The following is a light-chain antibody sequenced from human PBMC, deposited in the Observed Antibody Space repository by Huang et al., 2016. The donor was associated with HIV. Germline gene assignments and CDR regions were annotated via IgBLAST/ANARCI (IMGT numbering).Light chain of an antibody. CDR3: QQSYSTLLT. CDR2: AAS. J-gene: IGKJ4*01. Sequence: DIQMTQSPSSLSASVGDRVTITCRASQSISSYLNWYQQKPGKAPKLLLYAASSLQSGVPSRVSGSGSGTEFTLTISSLQPEDVATYYCQQSYSTLLTFGGGTKVEIK. CDR1: QSISSY. V-gene: IGKV1-39*01.